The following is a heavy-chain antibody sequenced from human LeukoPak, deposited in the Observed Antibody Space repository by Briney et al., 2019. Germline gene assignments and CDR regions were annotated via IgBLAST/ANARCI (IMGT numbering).Heavy chain of an antibody. CDR2: ISSSSSTI. Sequence: PGGSLRLSCAASGFTFSSYSMNWVRQAPGKGLEWVSYISSSSSTIYYADSVKGRFTISRDNAKNSLYLQMNSLRPEDTAVYYCACRTRWPQVAIDYWGQGTLVTVSS. D-gene: IGHD1-1*01. J-gene: IGHJ4*02. V-gene: IGHV3-48*01. CDR3: ACRTRWPQVAIDY. CDR1: GFTFSSYS.